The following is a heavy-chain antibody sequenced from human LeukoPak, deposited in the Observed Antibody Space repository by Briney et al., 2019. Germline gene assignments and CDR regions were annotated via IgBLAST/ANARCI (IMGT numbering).Heavy chain of an antibody. Sequence: GGSLRLSCAASGFTFSSYSMNWVRQAPGKGLEWVSSISSSSSYIYYADSVKGRFTISRDNAKNSLYLQMNSLRAEDTAVYYCARGLYYDILTGQFDYWGQGTLVTVPS. CDR3: ARGLYYDILTGQFDY. J-gene: IGHJ4*02. CDR1: GFTFSSYS. D-gene: IGHD3-9*01. V-gene: IGHV3-21*01. CDR2: ISSSSSYI.